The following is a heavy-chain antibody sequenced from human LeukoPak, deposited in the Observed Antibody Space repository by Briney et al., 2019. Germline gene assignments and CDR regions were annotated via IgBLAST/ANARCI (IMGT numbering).Heavy chain of an antibody. D-gene: IGHD2-15*01. J-gene: IGHJ4*02. Sequence: GASVKVSCKASGYTFTSYYMHWVRQAPGQGLEWMGIINPSGGSTSYAQKFQGRVTMTRDMSTSTVYMELSSLRSEDTAVYYCARDSYCSGGSCYNDYWGQGTLVTVSS. CDR2: INPSGGST. CDR1: GYTFTSYY. CDR3: ARDSYCSGGSCYNDY. V-gene: IGHV1-46*01.